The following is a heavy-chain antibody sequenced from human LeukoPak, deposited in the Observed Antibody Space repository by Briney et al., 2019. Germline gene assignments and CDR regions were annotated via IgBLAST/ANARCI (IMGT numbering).Heavy chain of an antibody. D-gene: IGHD6-13*01. J-gene: IGHJ5*02. CDR1: GYTFTSYD. Sequence: SVKVSCKASGYTFTSYDINWVRQATGQGLEWMGRIIPILGIANYAQKFQGRVTITADKSTSTAYMELSSLRSEDTAVYYCASSVAQQLAWFDPWGQGTLVTVSS. CDR3: ASSVAQQLAWFDP. V-gene: IGHV1-69*04. CDR2: IIPILGIA.